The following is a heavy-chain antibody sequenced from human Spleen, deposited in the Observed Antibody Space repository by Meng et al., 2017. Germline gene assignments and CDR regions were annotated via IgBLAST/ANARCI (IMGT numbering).Heavy chain of an antibody. J-gene: IGHJ4*02. Sequence: GESLKISCAASGFTFSDYHMNWIRQAPGKGLQWVSYISTRSNTIYYADSVKGRFTVSRDNAKNLLYLQMHSLRVEDSAMYYCARDQWEIQTVGYWGQGTLVTVSS. CDR1: GFTFSDYH. D-gene: IGHD1-26*01. CDR2: ISTRSNTI. CDR3: ARDQWEIQTVGY. V-gene: IGHV3-11*01.